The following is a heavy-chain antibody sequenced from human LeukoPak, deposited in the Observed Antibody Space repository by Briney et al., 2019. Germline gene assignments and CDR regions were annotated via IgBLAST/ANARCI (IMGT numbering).Heavy chain of an antibody. CDR2: IKKDGSET. J-gene: IGHJ4*02. D-gene: IGHD4-17*01. CDR3: ARLTYGNFDY. V-gene: IGHV3-7*05. Sequence: GGSLRLSCAASGFTFNSYATTWGRQAPGKGLEWVAHIKKDGSETYYVDSVEGRFTISRDNAKNSLYLQMNSLRTEDTAVYYCARLTYGNFDYWGQGTLVTVSS. CDR1: GFTFNSYA.